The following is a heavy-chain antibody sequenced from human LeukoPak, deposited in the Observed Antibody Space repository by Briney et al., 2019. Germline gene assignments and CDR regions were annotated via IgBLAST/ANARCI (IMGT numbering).Heavy chain of an antibody. CDR3: ARVLRDISGYYDY. CDR1: GFRFSSYA. Sequence: GGSLRLSCAASGFRFSSYAMHWVRQAPGKGLEYVSAISIDGGDTFYASSVKGRFTFSRDNSKSTLYLQMGSLRAEDMAVYYCARVLRDISGYYDYWGQGTLVTVSS. J-gene: IGHJ4*02. V-gene: IGHV3-64*01. D-gene: IGHD3-22*01. CDR2: ISIDGGDT.